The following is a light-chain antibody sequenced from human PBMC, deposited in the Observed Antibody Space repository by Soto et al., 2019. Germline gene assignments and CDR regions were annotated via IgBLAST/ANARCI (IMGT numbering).Light chain of an antibody. CDR2: EAS. CDR1: QSVRSH. V-gene: IGKV3-11*01. J-gene: IGKJ1*01. Sequence: PGERATLSCRGSQSVRSHLVWYQQKPGQAPRLLIYEASNRATGIPARFSGSGSGTDFTLTINILEPDDFAVYYCHQYDSWPRTFGQGTKVDIK. CDR3: HQYDSWPRT.